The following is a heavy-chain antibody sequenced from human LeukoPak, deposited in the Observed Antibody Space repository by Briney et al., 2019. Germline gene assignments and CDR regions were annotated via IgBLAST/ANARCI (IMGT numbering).Heavy chain of an antibody. J-gene: IGHJ4*02. V-gene: IGHV4-34*01. CDR2: INHSGST. Sequence: TSETLSLTCAVYGGSFSGYYWSWIRQPPGKGLEWIGEINHSGSTNYNPSLKSRVTISVDTSKNQFSLKLSSVTAADTAVYYCARGPYGGNSPVDYWGQGTLVTVSS. CDR1: GGSFSGYY. CDR3: ARGPYGGNSPVDY. D-gene: IGHD4-23*01.